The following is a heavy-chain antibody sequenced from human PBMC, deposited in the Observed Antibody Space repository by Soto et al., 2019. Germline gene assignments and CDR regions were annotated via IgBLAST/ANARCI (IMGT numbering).Heavy chain of an antibody. D-gene: IGHD1-26*01. J-gene: IGHJ4*02. Sequence: QVQLQESGPGLVKPSETLSLTCTVSGGSISSYYWNWIRQPPGKGLEWIGYIYYSGSTSYNPSLKSRVTISVDTSKNQFHLKLSSVTAADTAVYYCARDSTSGSYWDYWGQGTLVTVSS. CDR3: ARDSTSGSYWDY. CDR1: GGSISSYY. CDR2: IYYSGST. V-gene: IGHV4-59*01.